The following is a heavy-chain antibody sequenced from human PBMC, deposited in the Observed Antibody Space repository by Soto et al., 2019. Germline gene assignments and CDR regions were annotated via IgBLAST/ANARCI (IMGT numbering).Heavy chain of an antibody. V-gene: IGHV3-7*04. CDR2: INVDGREE. Sequence: EVQLVESGGGLVQPGGSLRLSCAASGFTFSSFWMTWVRQAPGKGLEWVANINVDGREEYYVDSVKGRFTISRDNAKNSRYLQMNSLRAEETAVYYCARAFYYDSSGHYYYYALDVWGQGTTVTVSS. CDR3: ARAFYYDSSGHYYYYALDV. J-gene: IGHJ6*02. D-gene: IGHD3-22*01. CDR1: GFTFSSFW.